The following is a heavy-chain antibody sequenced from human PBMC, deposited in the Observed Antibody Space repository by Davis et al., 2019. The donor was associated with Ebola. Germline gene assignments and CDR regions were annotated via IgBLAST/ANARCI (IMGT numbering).Heavy chain of an antibody. CDR3: ARGVRVVIIRLNWFDP. J-gene: IGHJ5*02. V-gene: IGHV4-34*01. D-gene: IGHD3-3*01. CDR1: GGSFSGYY. CDR2: INHSGST. Sequence: PSETLSLTCAVYGGSFSGYYWSWIRQPPGKGLEWIGEINHSGSTNYNPSLKSRVTISVDTSKYQFSLKLSSVTAADTAVYYCARGVRVVIIRLNWFDPWGQGTLVTVSS.